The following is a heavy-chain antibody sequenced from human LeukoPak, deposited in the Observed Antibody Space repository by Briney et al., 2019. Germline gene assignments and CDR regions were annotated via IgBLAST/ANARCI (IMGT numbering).Heavy chain of an antibody. CDR2: ISGWSSDI. J-gene: IGHJ4*02. Sequence: GGSLRLSCAASGFTFSNYALNWVRQAPGKGLEWVSSISGWSSDIYYADSVKGRLTISRDNSKNSLYLQMKSLRAEDTALYYCARRGYHDYSGFDYWGQGTLVTVSS. D-gene: IGHD3-16*01. V-gene: IGHV3-21*01. CDR3: ARRGYHDYSGFDY. CDR1: GFTFSNYA.